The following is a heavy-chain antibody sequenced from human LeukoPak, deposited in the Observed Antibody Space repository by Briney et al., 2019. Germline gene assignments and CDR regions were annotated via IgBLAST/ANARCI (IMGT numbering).Heavy chain of an antibody. J-gene: IGHJ5*02. CDR3: ARESRRGRITMIPRGLDP. CDR1: GGSISSGGYS. Sequence: SETLSLTCAVSGGSISSGGYSWSWIRQPPGKGLEWIGYIYHSGSTNYNPSLKSRVTISVDTSKNQFSLKLSSVTAADTAVYYCARESRRGRITMIPRGLDPWGQGTLVTVSS. V-gene: IGHV4-30-2*01. CDR2: IYHSGST. D-gene: IGHD3-22*01.